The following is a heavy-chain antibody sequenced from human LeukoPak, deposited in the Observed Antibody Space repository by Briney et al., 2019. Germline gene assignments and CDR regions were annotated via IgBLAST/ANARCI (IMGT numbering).Heavy chain of an antibody. J-gene: IGHJ6*02. Sequence: SETLSLTCTVSGGSISSYYWSWIRQPPGKGLEWIGYIFYTGSTNYNPSLKSRVTISVDTSKKQFSLKLSSVTAADTAVYYCARDTYYYSLDVWGQGTTVTVSS. CDR3: ARDTYYYSLDV. V-gene: IGHV4-59*01. CDR1: GGSISSYY. CDR2: IFYTGST.